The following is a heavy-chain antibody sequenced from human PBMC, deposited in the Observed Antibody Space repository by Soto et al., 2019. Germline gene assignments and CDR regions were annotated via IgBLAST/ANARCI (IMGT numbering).Heavy chain of an antibody. D-gene: IGHD3-10*01. Sequence: GGSLRLSCAASGFTFSNYAMHWFPKAPGKGLEWVSYISSSGNNIYYADSVKGRFTVSRDNAKNSVFLQMNSLRAEDTAVYYCARRRRDYYHGMDVWGQGTTVTVSS. V-gene: IGHV3-48*03. J-gene: IGHJ6*02. CDR3: ARRRRDYYHGMDV. CDR2: ISSSGNNI. CDR1: GFTFSNYA.